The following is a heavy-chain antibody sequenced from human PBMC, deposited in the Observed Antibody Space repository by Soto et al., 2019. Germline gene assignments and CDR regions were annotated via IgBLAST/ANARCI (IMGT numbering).Heavy chain of an antibody. D-gene: IGHD3-10*01. CDR3: VKDDILRVVRAIMDYYNF. J-gene: IGHJ4*02. Sequence: ALSLYCEASGFTFSSYGMHWLRQATGKGLEWLAVVQYDGTNQFYRDSVKDRFTVSRDNSKTRLYQQMNSLTVEDTAVYCCVKDDILRVVRAIMDYYNFWGQETLFTVSS. CDR2: VQYDGTNQ. CDR1: GFTFSSYG. V-gene: IGHV3-30*18.